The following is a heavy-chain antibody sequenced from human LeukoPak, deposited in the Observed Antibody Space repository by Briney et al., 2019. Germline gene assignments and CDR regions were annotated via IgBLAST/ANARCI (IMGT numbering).Heavy chain of an antibody. D-gene: IGHD6-6*01. Sequence: SETLSLTCAVSGGSISSYYWSWIRQPAGKGLEWIGRIYTSGSTNYNPSLKSRVTMSVDTSKNQFSLKLSSVTAADTAVYYCARDSSSMGFYYYYYMDVWGKGTTVTVSS. J-gene: IGHJ6*03. CDR3: ARDSSSMGFYYYYYMDV. CDR2: IYTSGST. V-gene: IGHV4-4*07. CDR1: GGSISSYY.